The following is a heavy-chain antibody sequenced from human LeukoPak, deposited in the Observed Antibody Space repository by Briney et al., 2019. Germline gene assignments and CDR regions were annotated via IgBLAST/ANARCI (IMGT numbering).Heavy chain of an antibody. V-gene: IGHV4-59*01. CDR2: IYYSGST. J-gene: IGHJ4*02. CDR1: GCSISSYY. Sequence: SETLSLTCTVSGCSISSYYWSWIRQPPGKGLDWSGYIYYSGSTNYNPSLKSRVTISVDTSKNQFSLKLSSVTAADTAVYYCARRYSYGYYFDYWGQGTLVTVSS. D-gene: IGHD5-18*01. CDR3: ARRYSYGYYFDY.